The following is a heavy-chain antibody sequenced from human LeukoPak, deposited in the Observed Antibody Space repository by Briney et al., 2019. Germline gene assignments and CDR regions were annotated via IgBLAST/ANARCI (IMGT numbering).Heavy chain of an antibody. CDR3: ARIGYSSSSLYYYYGMDV. D-gene: IGHD6-6*01. V-gene: IGHV1-18*01. J-gene: IGHJ6*02. CDR2: ISAYNGNT. Sequence: GVSVKVSCKASGYTFTSYGINWVRQAPGQGLEWMGWISAYNGNTNYAQKLQGRVTMTKDTSTSTAYMELRSLRSDDTAVYYCARIGYSSSSLYYYYGMDVWGQGTTVTVSS. CDR1: GYTFTSYG.